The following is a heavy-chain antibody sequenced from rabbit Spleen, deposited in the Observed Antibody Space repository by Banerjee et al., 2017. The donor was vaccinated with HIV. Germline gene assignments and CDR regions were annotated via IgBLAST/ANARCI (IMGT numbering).Heavy chain of an antibody. D-gene: IGHD8-1*01. CDR3: ARDTGSSFSSYGMDL. V-gene: IGHV1S40*01. J-gene: IGHJ6*01. CDR2: IEADGSGFT. Sequence: QSLEESGGDLVKPGASLTLTCTASGVSFSSSSYMCWVRQAPGKGLEWIACIEADGSGFTYFATWAKGRFTISKTSSTTVTLQMTSLTVADTATYFCARDTGSSFSSYGMDLWGQGTLVTVS. CDR1: GVSFSSSSY.